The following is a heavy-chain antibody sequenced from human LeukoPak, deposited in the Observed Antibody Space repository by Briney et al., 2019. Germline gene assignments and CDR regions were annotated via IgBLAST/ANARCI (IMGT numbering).Heavy chain of an antibody. D-gene: IGHD1-1*01. CDR3: ARDKNWKPDY. J-gene: IGHJ4*02. CDR1: GYTFTNYG. CDR2: VSAFNGNT. Sequence: GASVKVSCKASGYTFTNYGISWVRQAPGQGLEWMGWVSAFNGNTNYAQQFQGRVTMTTDTSTSTAYMELRSLRSDDTAVYYCARDKNWKPDYWGQGTLVTVSS. V-gene: IGHV1-18*01.